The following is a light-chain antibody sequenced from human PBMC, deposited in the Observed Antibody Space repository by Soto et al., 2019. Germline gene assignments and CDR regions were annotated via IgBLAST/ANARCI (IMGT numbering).Light chain of an antibody. CDR1: ESLFGF. J-gene: IGKJ2*01. V-gene: IGKV3-15*01. CDR2: GVS. Sequence: DIVLTQSPATLSVSPGDRVTLSCRASESLFGFLAWYQQKPGQAPSLLMYGVSTRATGIPARFSGGGSATDFTLTISSLKSEDSAFYFCQSYNDWPFASGLGTRLEI. CDR3: QSYNDWPFA.